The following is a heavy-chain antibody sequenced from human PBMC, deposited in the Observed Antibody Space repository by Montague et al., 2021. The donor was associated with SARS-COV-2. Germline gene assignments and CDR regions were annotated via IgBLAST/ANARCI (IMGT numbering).Heavy chain of an antibody. Sequence: TLSLTCTVSGGSISSGGYYWSWIRQHPGKGLEWIGYIYYSGXTXYXXXXKXRVTISVDTSKNQFSLKLGSVTAADTAVYYCARAHITMIVVVDAFDIWGQGKWSPSLQ. V-gene: IGHV4-31*03. J-gene: IGHJ3*02. CDR2: IYYSGXT. CDR3: ARAHITMIVVVDAFDI. D-gene: IGHD3-22*01. CDR1: GGSISSGGYY.